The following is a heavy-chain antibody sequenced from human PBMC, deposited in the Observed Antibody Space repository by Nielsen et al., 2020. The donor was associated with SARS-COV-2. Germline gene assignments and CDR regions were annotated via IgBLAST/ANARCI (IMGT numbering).Heavy chain of an antibody. CDR3: ARAKWLVNNYYYYYMDV. Sequence: GESLKISCAASGFTFSSYSMNWVRQAPGKGLEWVSYISSSSSTIYYADSVKGRFTISRDNAKNSLYLQMNSLRAEDTAVYYCARAKWLVNNYYYYYMDVWGKGTTVTVSS. CDR1: GFTFSSYS. V-gene: IGHV3-48*01. J-gene: IGHJ6*03. CDR2: ISSSSSTI. D-gene: IGHD6-19*01.